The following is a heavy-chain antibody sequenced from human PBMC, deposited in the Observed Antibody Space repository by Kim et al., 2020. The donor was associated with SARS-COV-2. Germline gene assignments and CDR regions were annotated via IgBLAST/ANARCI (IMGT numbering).Heavy chain of an antibody. CDR2: ITIEDSK. CDR3: QSGRDD. V-gene: IGHV3-48*02. Sequence: GGSLRLSCVVTGFTVSDYPFNWVRQAPGKGLEWVSHITIEDSKYYADSVRGRFTVSRDIAKNTLYLQMNGLRDGDSAMYFCQSGRDDWGQGTRVTVSS. CDR1: GFTVSDYP. J-gene: IGHJ4*02. D-gene: IGHD5-12*01.